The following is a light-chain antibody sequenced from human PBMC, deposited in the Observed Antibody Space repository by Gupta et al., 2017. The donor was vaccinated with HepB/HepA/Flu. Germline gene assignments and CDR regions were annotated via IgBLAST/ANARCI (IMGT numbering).Light chain of an antibody. Sequence: DKQMTQSPSSLSASVGDRVTITCQASPDISTYLNWYQQKSGKAPKLLIYDASKLETGVPSRFRGSGFGTYFTFTIDSRQAEDIAPYYSQQYNTLITFGQGTRLE. CDR3: QQYNTLIT. V-gene: IGKV1-33*01. CDR2: DAS. J-gene: IGKJ5*01. CDR1: PDISTY.